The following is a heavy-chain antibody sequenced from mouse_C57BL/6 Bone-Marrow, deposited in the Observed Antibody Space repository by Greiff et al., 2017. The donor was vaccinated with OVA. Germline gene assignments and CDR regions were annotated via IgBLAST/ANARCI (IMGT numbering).Heavy chain of an antibody. CDR3: ARETGTDWYIDV. D-gene: IGHD4-1*01. J-gene: IGHJ1*03. V-gene: IGHV5-6*01. CDR2: ISSGGSYT. Sequence: EVMLVESGGDLVKPGGSLKLSCAASGFTFSSYGMSWVRQTPDKRLEWVATISSGGSYTYSPDSVKGRFTIYRDNAKNTLYLQMSSLTSEDTAMYYCARETGTDWYIDVWGTGTTVTVSS. CDR1: GFTFSSYG.